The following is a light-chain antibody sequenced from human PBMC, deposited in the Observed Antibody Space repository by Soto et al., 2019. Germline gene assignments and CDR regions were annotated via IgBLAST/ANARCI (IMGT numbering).Light chain of an antibody. CDR3: QQSNSYPLLT. CDR1: QGISSA. CDR2: DAS. J-gene: IGKJ4*01. Sequence: AIQLTQSPSSLSASVGDRVTITCRASQGISSALAWYQQKPGKAPKLLIYDASSLESGVPSRFSGSGSGTDFTLTISSLQPEDSATYYCQQSNSYPLLTFGGGTKVEIK. V-gene: IGKV1-13*02.